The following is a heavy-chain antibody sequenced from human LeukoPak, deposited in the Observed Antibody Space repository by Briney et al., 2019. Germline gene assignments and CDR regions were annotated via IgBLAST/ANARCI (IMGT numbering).Heavy chain of an antibody. CDR2: ISAYNGNT. J-gene: IGHJ6*02. CDR3: ATGRTRWDYYYGMDV. D-gene: IGHD1-26*01. Sequence: ASVKVSCKASGYTFTSYGISWVRQAPGQGLEWMGWISAYNGNTNYAQKLQGRVTMTTDTSTSTAYMELSSLRSEDTAVYYCATGRTRWDYYYGMDVWGQGTTVTVSS. V-gene: IGHV1-18*01. CDR1: GYTFTSYG.